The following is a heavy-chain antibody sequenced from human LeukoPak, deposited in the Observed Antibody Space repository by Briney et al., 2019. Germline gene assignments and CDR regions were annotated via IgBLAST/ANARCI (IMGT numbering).Heavy chain of an antibody. V-gene: IGHV4-59*08. D-gene: IGHD6-13*01. Sequence: SETLSLTCTVSGGSISSYYWSWIRQPPGKGLEWIGYIYYSGSTNYNPSLKSRVAISVDTSKNQFSLKLSSVTAADTAVYYCARLFSSSWYYDCWGQGTLVTVSS. CDR2: IYYSGST. CDR3: ARLFSSSWYYDC. J-gene: IGHJ4*02. CDR1: GGSISSYY.